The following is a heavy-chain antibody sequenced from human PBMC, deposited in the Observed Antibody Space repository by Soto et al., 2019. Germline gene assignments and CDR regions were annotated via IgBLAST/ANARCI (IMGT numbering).Heavy chain of an antibody. Sequence: EVQLVESGGGLVKPGGSLTLSCAGSGFTLSDAWVSWVRQAPGKGLEWVGRIKSKNNGGTTDYAAPVKGRFIISRDESKNTLYLQMNSLRTEDTAVYYCTTYLVEMVDGTPVLYDYWGQGALVTVSS. V-gene: IGHV3-15*01. J-gene: IGHJ4*01. CDR3: TTYLVEMVDGTPVLYDY. CDR2: IKSKNNGGTT. CDR1: GFTLSDAW. D-gene: IGHD2-15*01.